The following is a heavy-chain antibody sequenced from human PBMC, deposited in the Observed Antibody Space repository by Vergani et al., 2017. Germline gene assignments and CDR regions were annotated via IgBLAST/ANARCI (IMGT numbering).Heavy chain of an antibody. D-gene: IGHD1-26*01. V-gene: IGHV3-23*01. CDR1: GFMFSTYA. CDR2: LTGGGGST. J-gene: IGHJ4*02. Sequence: EVQLLESGGSLKQPGGSVRLSCAASGFMFSTYAMHWVRQAPGKGLEWVSALTGGGGSTYYADSFKGSFIISRDNSRDTLYLQMNSLRPEDTATYNCVKDAGSYGNVFDSWGQGTLVTVSS. CDR3: VKDAGSYGNVFDS.